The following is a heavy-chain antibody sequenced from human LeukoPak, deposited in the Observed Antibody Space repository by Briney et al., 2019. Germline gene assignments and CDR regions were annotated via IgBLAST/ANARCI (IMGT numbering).Heavy chain of an antibody. D-gene: IGHD5-12*01. Sequence: PGGSLRLSCVASGFTFSNYVMSWVRQAPGKGLQWVSAISAGGDKIHYAGSVKGRFTISRDNSRNTLYVQMSSLKADDTAVYYCVKNVGGNEGAYWGQGTLVTVSS. CDR2: ISAGGDKI. CDR1: GFTFSNYV. V-gene: IGHV3-23*01. CDR3: VKNVGGNEGAY. J-gene: IGHJ4*02.